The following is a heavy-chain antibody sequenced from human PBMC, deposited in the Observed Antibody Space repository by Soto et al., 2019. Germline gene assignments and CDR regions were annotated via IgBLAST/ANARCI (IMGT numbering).Heavy chain of an antibody. J-gene: IGHJ5*02. D-gene: IGHD3-22*01. Sequence: SETLSLICTVSGDSISSPVYYWSWIRQPPGKGLEWIGYIFYRGSTYYNPSLKSRVAISLDTSKNQFSLKLSSVTAADTAVYYCARVFYDTPNNWFDPWGQGTLVTVSS. CDR1: GDSISSPVYY. CDR3: ARVFYDTPNNWFDP. CDR2: IFYRGST. V-gene: IGHV4-30-4*01.